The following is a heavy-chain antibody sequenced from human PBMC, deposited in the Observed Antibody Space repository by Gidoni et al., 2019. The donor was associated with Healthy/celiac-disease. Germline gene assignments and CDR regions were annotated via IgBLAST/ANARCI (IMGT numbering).Heavy chain of an antibody. Sequence: QVQLVQSGAEVKKPGSSVKVSCKASGGTFSRYAISWVRQAPGQGLEWMGVIIPIFGTANYAQEFQGRVTITADESTSTAYMELSSLRSEDTAVYYCARGVRIAAAGVPDYYYYGMDVWGQGTTVTVSS. CDR1: GGTFSRYA. CDR2: IIPIFGTA. J-gene: IGHJ6*02. CDR3: ARGVRIAAAGVPDYYYYGMDV. V-gene: IGHV1-69*01. D-gene: IGHD6-13*01.